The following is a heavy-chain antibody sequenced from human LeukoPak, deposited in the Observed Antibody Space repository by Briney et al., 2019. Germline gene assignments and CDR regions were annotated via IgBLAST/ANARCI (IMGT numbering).Heavy chain of an antibody. D-gene: IGHD4-11*01. V-gene: IGHV3-11*04. CDR3: ARAVGGTVTTPARV. CDR2: ISSSGSTI. Sequence: PGGSLRLSCAASGFTFSNAWMSWVRQAPGKGLEWVSYISSSGSTIYYADSVKGRFTISRDNAKNSLYLQMDSLRAEDTAVYYCARAVGGTVTTPARVWGKGTTVTVSS. J-gene: IGHJ6*04. CDR1: GFTFSNAW.